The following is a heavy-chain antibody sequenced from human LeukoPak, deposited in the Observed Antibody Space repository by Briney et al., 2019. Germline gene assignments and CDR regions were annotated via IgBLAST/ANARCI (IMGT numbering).Heavy chain of an antibody. CDR1: GFTFSSYG. CDR3: AKDPGSSGWYLPEDY. V-gene: IGHV3-23*01. CDR2: ISGSGGST. D-gene: IGHD6-19*01. J-gene: IGHJ4*02. Sequence: VQPGGTLKLSCAASGFTFSSYGMSWVRQAPGKGLEWVSAISGSGGSTYYADSVKGRFTISRDNSKNTLYLQMNSLRAEDTAVYYCAKDPGSSGWYLPEDYWGQGTLVTVSS.